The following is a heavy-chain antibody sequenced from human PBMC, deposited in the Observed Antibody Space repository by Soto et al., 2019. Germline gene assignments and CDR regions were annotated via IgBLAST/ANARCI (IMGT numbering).Heavy chain of an antibody. CDR2: IYYSGST. CDR3: ARARMVRGIIYYYGMDV. CDR1: GGSISSDGNY. J-gene: IGHJ6*02. D-gene: IGHD3-10*01. Sequence: QVQLQESGPGLVKSSQTLSLTCTVSGGSISSDGNYWSWIRQHPGKGLEWIGYIYYSGSTNYNPSLKSRVTISVDTSKNQFALMLNSVTAADTAVYYCARARMVRGIIYYYGMDVWGQGTTGTVSS. V-gene: IGHV4-31*03.